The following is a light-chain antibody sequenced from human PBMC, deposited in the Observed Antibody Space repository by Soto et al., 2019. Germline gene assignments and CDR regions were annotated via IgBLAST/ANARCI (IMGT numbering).Light chain of an antibody. Sequence: QSALTQPPSASGSPGQSVTISCTGTSSDVGGYNFVSWYQQHPGKAPKLMIYEVSKRPSGVPDRFSGSKSGNTASLTVSGLQAEDEADYYCSSKAGSNNLGVFGGGTQLTVL. CDR2: EVS. CDR3: SSKAGSNNLGV. V-gene: IGLV2-8*01. CDR1: SSDVGGYNF. J-gene: IGLJ2*01.